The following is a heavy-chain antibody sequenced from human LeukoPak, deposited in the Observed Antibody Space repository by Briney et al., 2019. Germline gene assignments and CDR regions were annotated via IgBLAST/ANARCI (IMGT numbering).Heavy chain of an antibody. CDR3: ARGSWGGFDP. D-gene: IGHD3-16*01. CDR1: GGSFSGYY. CDR2: INHSGST. J-gene: IGHJ5*02. Sequence: SETLSLTCAVYGGSFSGYYWSWIRQPPGKGLEWIGEINHSGSTNYNPSLKSRVTISVDTSKNQFSLKLSSVTAADTAVYYCARGSWGGFDPWGQGTLVTVS. V-gene: IGHV4-34*01.